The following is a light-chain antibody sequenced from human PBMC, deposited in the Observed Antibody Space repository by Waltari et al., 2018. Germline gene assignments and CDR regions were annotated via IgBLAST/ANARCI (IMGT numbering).Light chain of an antibody. V-gene: IGKV1-5*03. CDR1: QSISNW. Sequence: DIQMTQSPSSLSASVGDRVTITCRASQSISNWLAWYQQKPGKAPILLIYKASILKSGVPSRFSGSGSGTQFTLTISSLQPGDFATYYCQQYNTYSSFGQGTKLVIK. J-gene: IGKJ2*01. CDR3: QQYNTYSS. CDR2: KAS.